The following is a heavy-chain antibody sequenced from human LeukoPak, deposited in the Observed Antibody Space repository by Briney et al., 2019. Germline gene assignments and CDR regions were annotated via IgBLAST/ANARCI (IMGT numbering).Heavy chain of an antibody. Sequence: SETLSLTCTVSGGSISSYYWSWIRQPAGQGLEWIGRIYTSGSTNYNPSLKSRVTMSVDTSKNQFSLKLSSVTAADTTVYYCARMYSSGWYVSFDWGQGTLVTVSS. CDR1: GGSISSYY. CDR3: ARMYSSGWYVSFD. V-gene: IGHV4-4*07. J-gene: IGHJ4*02. D-gene: IGHD6-19*01. CDR2: IYTSGST.